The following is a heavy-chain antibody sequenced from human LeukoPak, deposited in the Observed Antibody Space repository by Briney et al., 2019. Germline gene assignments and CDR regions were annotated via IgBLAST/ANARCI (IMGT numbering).Heavy chain of an antibody. CDR2: IYPGDSDT. D-gene: IGHD3-9*01. J-gene: IGHJ3*02. Sequence: GESLKISSKGSGYRFTTYWIGWVRQMPGKGLEWMGNIYPGDSDTRYSPSFQGQVTISADKSISTVYLQWSSLKASDTAMYYCARQRYFAWFDAFGIWGQGTMVTVSS. V-gene: IGHV5-51*01. CDR3: ARQRYFAWFDAFGI. CDR1: GYRFTTYW.